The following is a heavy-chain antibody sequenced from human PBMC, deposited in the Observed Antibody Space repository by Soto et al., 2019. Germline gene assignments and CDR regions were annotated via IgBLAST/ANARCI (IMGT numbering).Heavy chain of an antibody. J-gene: IGHJ4*02. CDR1: GGSISSYY. D-gene: IGHD4-17*01. CDR3: ARRYGSSFDY. V-gene: IGHV4-59*08. Sequence: SETLSLTCTVSGGSISSYYWSWTRQSPGKGLEWIGYIYYSGSTNYNPSLKSRVTISVDTSKNQFSLKLSSVTAADTAVYYCARRYGSSFDYWGQGTLVTVSS. CDR2: IYYSGST.